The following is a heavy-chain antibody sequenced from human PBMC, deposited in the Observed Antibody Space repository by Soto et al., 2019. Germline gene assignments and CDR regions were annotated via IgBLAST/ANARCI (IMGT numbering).Heavy chain of an antibody. CDR2: ISGSGATT. J-gene: IGHJ5*02. CDR3: AEDQGIAGRPRWFDP. D-gene: IGHD6-6*01. CDR1: GFTFSNYA. Sequence: GGSLRLSCAASGFTFSNYAMSWVRRAPGKGLEWVSGISGSGATTYYADSVKGRFTISRDNSKNTLSLQMNSLRAEDTAVYYCAEDQGIAGRPRWFDPWGQGTLVTVSS. V-gene: IGHV3-23*01.